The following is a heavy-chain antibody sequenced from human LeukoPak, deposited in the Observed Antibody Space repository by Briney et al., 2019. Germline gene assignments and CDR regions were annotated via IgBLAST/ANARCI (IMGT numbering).Heavy chain of an antibody. D-gene: IGHD3-10*01. V-gene: IGHV4-59*01. Sequence: SETLSLTCTVSGDSISNYYWSWIRQPPGKGLEWIGYIYYSGSTNYNPSLKSRVTISEDTSKNQFSLKLSSVTAADTAVYYCARDRGVWSSGSYYDAFDIRGQGTMVTVSS. CDR2: IYYSGST. J-gene: IGHJ3*02. CDR1: GDSISNYY. CDR3: ARDRGVWSSGSYYDAFDI.